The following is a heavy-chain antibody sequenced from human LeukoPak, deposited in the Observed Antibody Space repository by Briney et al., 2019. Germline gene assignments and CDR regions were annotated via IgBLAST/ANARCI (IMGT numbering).Heavy chain of an antibody. CDR1: GGSISSGSYY. D-gene: IGHD3-22*01. V-gene: IGHV4-61*02. Sequence: SQTLSLTCTVSGGSISSGSYYWSWIRQPAGKGLEWIGRIYTSGSTNYNPSLKSRVTISVDTSKNQFSPKLSSVTAADTAVYYCARGYYDSSGYYYDAFDIWGQGTMVTVSS. J-gene: IGHJ3*02. CDR3: ARGYYDSSGYYYDAFDI. CDR2: IYTSGST.